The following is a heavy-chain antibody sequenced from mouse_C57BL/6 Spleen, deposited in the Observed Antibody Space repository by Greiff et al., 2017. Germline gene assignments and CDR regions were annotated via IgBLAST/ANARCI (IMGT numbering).Heavy chain of an antibody. D-gene: IGHD2-3*01. J-gene: IGHJ3*01. V-gene: IGHV1-15*01. CDR2: IDPETGGT. Sequence: VQLQQSGAELVRPGASVTLSCKASGYTFTDYEMHWVKQTPVHGLEWIGAIDPETGGTAYNQKFKGKAILTADKSSSTAYMELRSLTSEDSAVYYCTRRWSYDGNWFAYWGQGTLVTVSA. CDR3: TRRWSYDGNWFAY. CDR1: GYTFTDYE.